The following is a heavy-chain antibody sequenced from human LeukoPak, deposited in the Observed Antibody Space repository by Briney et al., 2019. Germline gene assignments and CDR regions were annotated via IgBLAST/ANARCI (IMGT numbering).Heavy chain of an antibody. CDR3: ARGSQVDDFWSGYRAPLDY. Sequence: SETLSLTCTVSGGSISSSGYYWSWIRQPPGKGLEWIGTIYYSGSAHYNPSLKTQVTISVDTSKNQFSLKLSSVTAADTAVYFCARGSQVDDFWSGYRAPLDYWGREPWSPSPQ. J-gene: IGHJ4*02. V-gene: IGHV4-39*01. CDR2: IYYSGSA. CDR1: GGSISSSGYY. D-gene: IGHD3-3*01.